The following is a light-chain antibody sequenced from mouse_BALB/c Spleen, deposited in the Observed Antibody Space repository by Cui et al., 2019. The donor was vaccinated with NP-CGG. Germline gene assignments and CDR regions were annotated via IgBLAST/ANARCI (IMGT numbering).Light chain of an antibody. CDR1: TGAVTTSNY. CDR2: GTI. CDR3: ALWYSNHWV. V-gene: IGLV1*01. Sequence: QAVVTQEYALTTSPGETVTLTCRSSTGAVTTSNYANWVQEKPDHLFTGLIGGTINRAPGVPARFSGSLIGDKAALTITGAQTEDEAIYFCALWYSNHWVFGGGTKLTVL. J-gene: IGLJ1*01.